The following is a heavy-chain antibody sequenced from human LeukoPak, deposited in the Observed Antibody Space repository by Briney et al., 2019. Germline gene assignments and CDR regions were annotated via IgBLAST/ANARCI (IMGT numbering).Heavy chain of an antibody. Sequence: ASVKLSCKASGGTFSSYAISWVRQAPGQGLEWMGGIIPIFGTANYAQKFQGRVTITADKSTSTAYMELSSLRSEDTAVYYCARSELEPPIYYYYYYMDVWGKGTTVTVSS. V-gene: IGHV1-69*06. D-gene: IGHD1-1*01. CDR3: ARSELEPPIYYYYYYMDV. CDR2: IIPIFGTA. CDR1: GGTFSSYA. J-gene: IGHJ6*03.